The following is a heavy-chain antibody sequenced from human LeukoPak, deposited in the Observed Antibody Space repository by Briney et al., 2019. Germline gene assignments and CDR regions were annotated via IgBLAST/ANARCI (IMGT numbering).Heavy chain of an antibody. CDR2: IYTSGST. CDR3: ARDAYYYGHPVNWFDP. V-gene: IGHV4-4*07. CDR1: GGSISSYY. Sequence: SETLSLTCTVSGGSISSYYWSWIRQPAGKGLEWIGRIYTSGSTNYNPSLKSRVTMSVDTSKNQFSLKLSSVTAADTSVYYCARDAYYYGHPVNWFDPWGQGTLVTVSS. D-gene: IGHD3-10*01. J-gene: IGHJ5*02.